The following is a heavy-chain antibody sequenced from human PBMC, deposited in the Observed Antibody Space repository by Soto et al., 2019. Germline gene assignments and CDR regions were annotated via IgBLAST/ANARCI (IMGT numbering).Heavy chain of an antibody. CDR2: INSDGSST. CDR3: ARVAYYYNDY. J-gene: IGHJ4*02. D-gene: IGHD3-22*01. CDR1: GFPFTKAW. V-gene: IGHV3-74*02. Sequence: EVQLVESGGSLVTPGGSLRLSCAASGFPFTKAWMTWVRQAPGKGLVWVSRINSDGSSTSYADSVKGRFTISRDNAKNTLYLQMNSLRAEDTAVYYCARVAYYYNDYWGQGTLVTVSS.